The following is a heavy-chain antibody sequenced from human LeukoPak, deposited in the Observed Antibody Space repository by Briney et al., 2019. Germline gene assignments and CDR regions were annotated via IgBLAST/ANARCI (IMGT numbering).Heavy chain of an antibody. CDR2: VNPKIGGI. CDR3: ARGILQQQLVAN. J-gene: IGHJ4*02. D-gene: IGHD6-13*01. Sequence: ASVKVSCKASGYTFNDYYIHWVRQAPGLGLEWMGWVNPKIGGIKYAQRFQGRVTMTRDTSTTTAYMELTRLRSDDTAIYYCARGILQQQLVANWGQGTLVTVSS. V-gene: IGHV1-2*02. CDR1: GYTFNDYY.